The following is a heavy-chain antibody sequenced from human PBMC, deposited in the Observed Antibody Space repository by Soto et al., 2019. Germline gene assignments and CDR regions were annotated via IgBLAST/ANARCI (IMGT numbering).Heavy chain of an antibody. Sequence: GGSLRLSCAASGFTFSSYALSWVRQAPGKGLEWISAISGSGSSRYYADSVKGRFTTSRDNSKNTLYLLINSLRAEDTAVYYCAKATVEYSSSWPFDYWGQGTLVTVSS. D-gene: IGHD6-13*01. V-gene: IGHV3-23*01. CDR2: ISGSGSSR. CDR3: AKATVEYSSSWPFDY. CDR1: GFTFSSYA. J-gene: IGHJ4*02.